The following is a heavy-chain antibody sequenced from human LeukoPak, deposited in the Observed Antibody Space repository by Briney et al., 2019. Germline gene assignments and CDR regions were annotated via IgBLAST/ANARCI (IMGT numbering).Heavy chain of an antibody. D-gene: IGHD2/OR15-2a*01. J-gene: IGHJ5*01. Sequence: GGSLRLSCAASVLTFIGDWMKWISQAPGKGLEWVANIKQDGNEKHYEDSVKGRFSISIDNAKNSLYLQMDSLIAEDMAVDYCAKEGAYPIIAYDSWGQGALVTVSS. CDR3: AKEGAYPIIAYDS. CDR1: VLTFIGDW. CDR2: IKQDGNEK. V-gene: IGHV3-7*01.